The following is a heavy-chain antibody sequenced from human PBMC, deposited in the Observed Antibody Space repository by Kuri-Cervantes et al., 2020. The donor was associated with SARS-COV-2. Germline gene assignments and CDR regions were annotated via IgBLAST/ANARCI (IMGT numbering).Heavy chain of an antibody. J-gene: IGHJ4*02. V-gene: IGHV3-74*01. CDR3: ARDSMTTRDFDY. Sequence: ETLSLTCVASGLTFSSYWMHWVRQAPGKGLVWVSRLTNDGSDAIFADSVKGRFTISRDNAKNMLYLYMNSLRADDTAVYYCARDSMTTRDFDYWGQGTLVTVSS. CDR1: GLTFSSYW. D-gene: IGHD4-11*01. CDR2: LTNDGSDA.